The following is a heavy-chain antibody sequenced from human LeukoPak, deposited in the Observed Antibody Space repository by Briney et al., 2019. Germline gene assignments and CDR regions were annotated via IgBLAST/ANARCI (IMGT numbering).Heavy chain of an antibody. Sequence: PSETLSLTCTVSGGSISSYYWSWVRQPPGKGLEWIGYIYYSGSTNYNPSLKSRVTISVDTSKNQFSLKLSSVTAAYTAVYYCARGIAAAVDYWGQGTLVTVSS. CDR2: IYYSGST. CDR1: GGSISSYY. J-gene: IGHJ4*02. CDR3: ARGIAAAVDY. D-gene: IGHD6-13*01. V-gene: IGHV4-59*01.